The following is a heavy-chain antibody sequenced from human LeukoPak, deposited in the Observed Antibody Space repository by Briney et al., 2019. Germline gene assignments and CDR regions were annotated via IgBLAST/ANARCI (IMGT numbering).Heavy chain of an antibody. CDR1: GFTFSSYG. CDR3: AKGPYYYGMDV. CDR2: ISYDGSNK. V-gene: IGHV3-30*18. Sequence: GGSLRLSCAAPGFTFSSYGMHWVRQAPGKGLEWVAVISYDGSNKYYADSVKGRFTISRDNSKNTLYLQMNSLRAEDTAVYYCAKGPYYYGMDVWGQGTTVTVSS. J-gene: IGHJ6*02.